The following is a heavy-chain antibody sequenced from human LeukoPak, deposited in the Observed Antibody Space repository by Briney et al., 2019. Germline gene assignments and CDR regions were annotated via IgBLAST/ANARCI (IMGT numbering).Heavy chain of an antibody. V-gene: IGHV1-18*01. J-gene: IGHJ5*02. Sequence: ASVKVSCKASGYTFISYGISWVRRAPGQGLEWMGWISAYNGNTSYAQTLQGRVTMTTDTSTSTAYMELRSLRSDDTAVYYCARDPVPAAGFDPWGQGTLVTVSS. CDR3: ARDPVPAAGFDP. D-gene: IGHD2-2*01. CDR1: GYTFISYG. CDR2: ISAYNGNT.